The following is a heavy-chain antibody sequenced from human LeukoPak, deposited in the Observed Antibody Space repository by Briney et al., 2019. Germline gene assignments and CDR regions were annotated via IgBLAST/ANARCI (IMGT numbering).Heavy chain of an antibody. CDR2: ISGSGDKT. D-gene: IGHD3-22*01. Sequence: GGSLRLSCAASGFIFSTYAMTWVRQAPGKGLEWVSAISGSGDKTHYADPVKGRFTISRDNSKNTLYLQMNSLRAEDTAVYYCAKGPSVLRYDSSGYYYDYWGQGTLVTVSS. CDR1: GFIFSTYA. CDR3: AKGPSVLRYDSSGYYYDY. J-gene: IGHJ4*02. V-gene: IGHV3-23*01.